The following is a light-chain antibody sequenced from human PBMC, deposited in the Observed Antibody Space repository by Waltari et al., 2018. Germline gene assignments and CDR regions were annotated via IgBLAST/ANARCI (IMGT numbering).Light chain of an antibody. J-gene: IGKJ2*01. V-gene: IGKV1-39*01. CDR2: SAS. CDR1: QSISNF. Sequence: DIQMTQSPSSLSASVGDRVTITCRASQSISNFLNWYQQKPGEAPKLLIYSASTLQSGVPSRVSGAGSGKDFSLTIISLQPEDFASYYCQQSSTTPSTFGQGTKLEIK. CDR3: QQSSTTPST.